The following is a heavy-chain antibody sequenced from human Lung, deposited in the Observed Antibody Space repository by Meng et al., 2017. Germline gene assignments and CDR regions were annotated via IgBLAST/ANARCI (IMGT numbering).Heavy chain of an antibody. CDR2: INHSGST. J-gene: IGHJ4*02. CDR1: GGSFSDYY. V-gene: IGHV4-34*01. D-gene: IGHD4-11*01. Sequence: QVQLQQWGDGLLEPSETLSLTCVVSGGSFSDYYWSWIRQPPGKGLEWIGEINHSGSTNYNPSLESRATISVDTSQNNLSLKLSSVTAADSAVYYCARGPTTMAHDFDYWGQGTLVTVSS. CDR3: ARGPTTMAHDFDY.